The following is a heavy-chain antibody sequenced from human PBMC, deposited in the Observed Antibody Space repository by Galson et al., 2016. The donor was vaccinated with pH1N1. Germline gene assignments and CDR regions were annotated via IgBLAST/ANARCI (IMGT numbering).Heavy chain of an antibody. CDR1: GGTFSSYA. D-gene: IGHD3-22*01. CDR2: IIGMFGTA. Sequence: SVKVSCKASGGTFSSYAFSWVRQAPGQGLEWMGRIIGMFGTANYAQKFQGRVTITADESTSTAYMELSSPRSEDTAVYYCARAPGYYDSSGYYPAWGQGTLVTVSS. V-gene: IGHV1-69*13. J-gene: IGHJ4*02. CDR3: ARAPGYYDSSGYYPA.